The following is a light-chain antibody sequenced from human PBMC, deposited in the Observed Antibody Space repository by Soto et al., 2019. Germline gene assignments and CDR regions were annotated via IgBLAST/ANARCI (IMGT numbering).Light chain of an antibody. J-gene: IGLJ2*01. Sequence: QSVLTQPASVSGSPGQSITISCIGTSSDVGSYNLVSWYQQHPGKAPKVLIYEVSERPSGVSNRFSGSKSGNTDSLTISGLQADDEAEYYCCSYAGSRTHVLFGGGTKVTVL. CDR2: EVS. V-gene: IGLV2-23*02. CDR3: CSYAGSRTHVL. CDR1: SSDVGSYNL.